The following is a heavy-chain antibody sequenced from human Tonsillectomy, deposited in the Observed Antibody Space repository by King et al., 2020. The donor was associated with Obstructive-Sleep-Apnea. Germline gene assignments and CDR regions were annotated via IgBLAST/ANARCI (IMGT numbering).Heavy chain of an antibody. CDR2: ISYDGSNK. J-gene: IGHJ4*02. Sequence: VQLVESGGGVVQPGRSLRLSCAASGFTFSSYGIHWVRQAPGKGLEWVAVISYDGSNKYYADSVKGRFTISRDNSKNTLYLQMNSLRAEDTAVYYWAKDSLGYCSGGSCYSFDYWGQGTLVTVSS. V-gene: IGHV3-30*18. CDR1: GFTFSSYG. CDR3: AKDSLGYCSGGSCYSFDY. D-gene: IGHD2-15*01.